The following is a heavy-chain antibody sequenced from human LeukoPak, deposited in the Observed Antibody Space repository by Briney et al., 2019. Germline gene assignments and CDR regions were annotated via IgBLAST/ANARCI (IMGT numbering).Heavy chain of an antibody. CDR1: GFTFSSYG. Sequence: PGGSVRLSCAASGFTFSSYGMHWVRQAPGKGLEWVAVIWYDGSNKYYADSVKGRFTISRDNSKNTLYLQMNSLRAEDTAVYYCARDRYDDYGDYEQWGIFDLWGRGTLVTVSS. V-gene: IGHV3-33*01. CDR2: IWYDGSNK. J-gene: IGHJ2*01. CDR3: ARDRYDDYGDYEQWGIFDL. D-gene: IGHD4-17*01.